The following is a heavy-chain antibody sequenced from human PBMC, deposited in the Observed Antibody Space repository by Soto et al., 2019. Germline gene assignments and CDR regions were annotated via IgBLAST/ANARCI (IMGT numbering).Heavy chain of an antibody. D-gene: IGHD6-19*01. CDR1: GFTFDDYA. Sequence: VQLVESGGGLVQPGRSLRLSCAASGFTFDDYAMHWVRQAPGKGLEWVAVIWYDGSNKYYADSVKGRFTISRDNSKNTLYLQMNSLGAEDTAVYYCARIPQIAVAGTRFGYFDLWGRGTLVTVSS. J-gene: IGHJ2*01. V-gene: IGHV3-33*08. CDR2: IWYDGSNK. CDR3: ARIPQIAVAGTRFGYFDL.